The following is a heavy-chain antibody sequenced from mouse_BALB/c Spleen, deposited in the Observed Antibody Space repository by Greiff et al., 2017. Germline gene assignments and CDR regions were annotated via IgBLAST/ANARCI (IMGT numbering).Heavy chain of an antibody. Sequence: EVKLVESGGGLVQPGGSLRLSCATSGFTFSDFYMEWVRQPPGKRLEWIAASRNKANDYTTEYSASVKGRFIVSRDTSQSILYLQMNALRAEDTAIYYGARDAPMVLYYAMDYWGQGTSVTVSS. D-gene: IGHD2-2*01. CDR1: GFTFSDFY. J-gene: IGHJ4*01. CDR2: SRNKANDYTT. V-gene: IGHV7-1*02. CDR3: ARDAPMVLYYAMDY.